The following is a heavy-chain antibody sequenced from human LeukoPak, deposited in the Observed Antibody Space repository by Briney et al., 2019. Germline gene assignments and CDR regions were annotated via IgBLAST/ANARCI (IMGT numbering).Heavy chain of an antibody. V-gene: IGHV3-53*01. Sequence: GGSLRLSCAASGFTISRNYMTWLRQAPGKGLEWGSVIYSGGSTYYADSMKGRFTISRDNSKNTLYLQMNSLRAEDTAVYYCARGAGELNVWGSYRLGGFDYRGQGTLVTVSS. CDR1: GFTISRNY. CDR2: IYSGGST. D-gene: IGHD3-16*02. J-gene: IGHJ4*02. CDR3: ARGAGELNVWGSYRLGGFDY.